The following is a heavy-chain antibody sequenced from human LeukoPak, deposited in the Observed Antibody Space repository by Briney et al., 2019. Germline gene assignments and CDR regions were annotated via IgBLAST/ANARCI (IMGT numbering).Heavy chain of an antibody. J-gene: IGHJ4*02. CDR1: GFTFSDYY. CDR2: ISSSGSTI. Sequence: GGSLRLSCAASGFTFSDYYMSWIRQAPGKGLEWVSYISSSGSTIYYADSVKGRFTISRDNAKNSLYLQMNSLRVEDTAVYYCARAVVIMEAYYFDYWGQGTLVTVSS. D-gene: IGHD3-3*01. V-gene: IGHV3-11*04. CDR3: ARAVVIMEAYYFDY.